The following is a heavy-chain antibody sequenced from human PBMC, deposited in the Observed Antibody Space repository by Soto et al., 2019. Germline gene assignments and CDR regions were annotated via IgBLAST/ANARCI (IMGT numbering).Heavy chain of an antibody. CDR2: ISSTTNYI. CDR3: ARESEDLTSNFDY. Sequence: GGSLRLSCAASVFAFPRDSMNWVRQASVKGLEWVSSISSTTNYIYYADSMKGRFNVSRDNAKNSVYLEMNSLSAEDTAVYYCARESEDLTSNFDYWGQGTLVTVSS. V-gene: IGHV3-21*01. J-gene: IGHJ4*02. CDR1: VFAFPRDS.